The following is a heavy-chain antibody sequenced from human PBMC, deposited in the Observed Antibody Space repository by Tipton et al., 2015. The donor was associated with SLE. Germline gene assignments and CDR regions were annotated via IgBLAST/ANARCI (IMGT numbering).Heavy chain of an antibody. Sequence: QVQLVQSGAEVKKPGSSVKVSCKASGGTFSSYTISWVRQAPGQGLEWMGGIIPMFGTANYAQKFQGRVTITADKSTSTAYMELSSLRSEDTAVHYCAARTRLAYYDFWSGYDDRDYWGQGTLVTVSS. CDR1: GGTFSSYT. V-gene: IGHV1-69*06. CDR3: AARTRLAYYDFWSGYDDRDY. D-gene: IGHD3-3*01. J-gene: IGHJ4*02. CDR2: IIPMFGTA.